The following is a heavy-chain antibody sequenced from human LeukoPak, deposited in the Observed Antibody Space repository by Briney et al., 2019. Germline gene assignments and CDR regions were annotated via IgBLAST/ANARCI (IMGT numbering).Heavy chain of an antibody. D-gene: IGHD4-11*01. V-gene: IGHV3-21*01. CDR2: ISSSSSYI. Sequence: GGSLRLSCAASGFSFENYNMNWVRQAPGKGLEWVSSISSSSSYIYYADSVKGRFTISRDNAKNSLYLQMNSLRAEDTAVYYCARGYSNYGDWFDPWGQGTLVTVSS. CDR1: GFSFENYN. CDR3: ARGYSNYGDWFDP. J-gene: IGHJ5*02.